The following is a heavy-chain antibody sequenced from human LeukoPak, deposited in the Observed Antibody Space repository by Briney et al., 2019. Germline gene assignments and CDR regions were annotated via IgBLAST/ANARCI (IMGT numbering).Heavy chain of an antibody. D-gene: IGHD1-26*01. CDR2: ISTYNGNT. V-gene: IGHV1-18*01. J-gene: IGHJ4*02. Sequence: ASVKVSCKASGYTFTSYATSWVRQAPGQGLEWMGCISTYNGNTNYAQKLQGRVTMTTDTSPSTAYMELRSLRSDDTAVYYCARADYTSTYCGSLDYWGQGTLVTVSS. CDR1: GYTFTSYA. CDR3: ARADYTSTYCGSLDY.